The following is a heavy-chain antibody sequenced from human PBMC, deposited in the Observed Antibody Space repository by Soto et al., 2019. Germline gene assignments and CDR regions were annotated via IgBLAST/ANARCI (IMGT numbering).Heavy chain of an antibody. CDR1: GGSISSYY. V-gene: IGHV4-59*01. Sequence: SETLSLTCTVSGGSISSYYWTWIRQPPGKGLEWIASFYYTGSADYNPSLKSRITGSVASSRTQFSLRLRSVTAADSAVYYCARELLRGPRAYYFGMDVWGQGATVTVSS. J-gene: IGHJ6*02. D-gene: IGHD2-21*01. CDR2: FYYTGSA. CDR3: ARELLRGPRAYYFGMDV.